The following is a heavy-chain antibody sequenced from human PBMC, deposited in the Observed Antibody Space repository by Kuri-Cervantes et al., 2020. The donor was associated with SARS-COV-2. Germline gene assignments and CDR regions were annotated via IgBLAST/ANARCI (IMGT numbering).Heavy chain of an antibody. CDR2: INGDGSTR. CDR1: GFTFRSYW. D-gene: IGHD6-19*01. CDR3: AKPVAGAYYYYYYGMDV. J-gene: IGHJ6*02. V-gene: IGHV3-74*03. Sequence: GESLKISCVASGFTFRSYWMHWVRQAPGKGLVWVSRINGDGSTRTYANSVKGRFTISRDNAKNTLYLQMNSLRAEDTAVYYCAKPVAGAYYYYYYGMDVWGQGTTVTVSS.